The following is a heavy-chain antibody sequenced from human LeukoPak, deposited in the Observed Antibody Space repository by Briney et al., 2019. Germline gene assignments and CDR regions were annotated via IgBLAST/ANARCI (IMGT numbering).Heavy chain of an antibody. CDR2: TYYRSKWYN. CDR3: ARSHSSGWYGYYCYGMDV. D-gene: IGHD6-19*01. J-gene: IGHJ6*02. CDR1: GDIVSSNSAA. V-gene: IGHV6-1*01. Sequence: SQTLSLTCAISGDIVSSNSAAWNSIRQSPSRGLEWPGRTYYRSKWYNDYAVSVKSRITINPDTSKNQFSLQLNSVTPEDTAVYYCARSHSSGWYGYYCYGMDVWGQGTTVTVSS.